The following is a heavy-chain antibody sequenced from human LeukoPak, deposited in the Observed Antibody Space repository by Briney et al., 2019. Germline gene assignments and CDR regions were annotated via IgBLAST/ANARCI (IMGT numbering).Heavy chain of an antibody. CDR3: ARDSGIYDSSGYYGLSYYGMDV. CDR2: ISGSGGST. J-gene: IGHJ6*02. D-gene: IGHD3-22*01. CDR1: GXTFASYA. V-gene: IGHV3-23*01. Sequence: PGGSLRLSCAASGXTFASYAMTWVRQAPGKGLEWFSAISGSGGSTYYADSVKGRYTISRDNYKNTLYLQMNSLRAEDTAVYYCARDSGIYDSSGYYGLSYYGMDVWGRGTTVTVSS.